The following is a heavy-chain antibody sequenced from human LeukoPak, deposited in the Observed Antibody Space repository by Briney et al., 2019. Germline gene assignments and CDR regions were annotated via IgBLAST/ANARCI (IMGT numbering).Heavy chain of an antibody. Sequence: GGSLRLSCAASGFTFSSYGMHWVRQAPGKGLEWVAVIWYDGSNKYYADSVRGRFTISRDNSKNTLYLQMNSLRAEDTAVYYCARELISTTWRGNRSYFDLWGRGTLVTVSS. CDR3: ARELISTTWRGNRSYFDL. V-gene: IGHV3-33*01. J-gene: IGHJ2*01. D-gene: IGHD1-1*01. CDR1: GFTFSSYG. CDR2: IWYDGSNK.